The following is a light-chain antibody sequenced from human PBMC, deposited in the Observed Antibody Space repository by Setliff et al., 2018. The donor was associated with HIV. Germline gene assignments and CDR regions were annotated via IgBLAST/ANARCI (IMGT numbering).Light chain of an antibody. V-gene: IGLV2-14*03. Sequence: QSALTQPASVSGSPGQSITISCTGISSDVGTYNFVSWYQQHPGKAPKLMIHDVSNRPSGVSNRFSGSKSGNTASLTISGLQAEDEADYYCSSYTSSTPLYVFGTGTKVTVL. CDR3: SSYTSSTPLYV. J-gene: IGLJ1*01. CDR1: SSDVGTYNF. CDR2: DVS.